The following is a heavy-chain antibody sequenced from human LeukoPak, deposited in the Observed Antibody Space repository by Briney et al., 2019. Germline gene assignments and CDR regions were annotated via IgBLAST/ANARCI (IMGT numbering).Heavy chain of an antibody. V-gene: IGHV4-38-2*02. CDR3: AVAGVGGGFDP. J-gene: IGHJ5*02. D-gene: IGHD3-10*01. CDR1: GYSISSGYY. CDR2: IYHSGST. Sequence: SETLSLTCTVSGYSISSGYYWGWIQPPPGKGLEWIGSIYHSGSTYYNPSLKSRVTISVDTSKNQFSLKLSSVTAADTAVYYCAVAGVGGGFDPWGHGTLVTASS.